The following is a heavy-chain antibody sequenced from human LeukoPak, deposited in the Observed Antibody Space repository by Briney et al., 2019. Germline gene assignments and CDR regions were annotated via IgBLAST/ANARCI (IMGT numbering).Heavy chain of an antibody. D-gene: IGHD6-13*01. Sequence: GGSLRLSCAASGFAFSSYAMTWVRQAPGKGLEWVSAFSATDGSAQYAESVEGRFTISRDNSKNTLFLQMNSLGAEDTAVYYCARAKIAAAGTGAFDVWGQGTLVTVSS. V-gene: IGHV3-23*01. CDR1: GFAFSSYA. J-gene: IGHJ3*01. CDR2: FSATDGSA. CDR3: ARAKIAAAGTGAFDV.